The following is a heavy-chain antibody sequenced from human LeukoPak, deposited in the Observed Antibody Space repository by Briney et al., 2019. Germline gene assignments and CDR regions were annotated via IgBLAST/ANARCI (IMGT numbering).Heavy chain of an antibody. Sequence: ASVKVSCKVSGYTLTELSMHWVRQAPGKGLEWMGGFDPEDGETIYAQKFQGRVTMTEDTSTDTAYMELSSLRSEDTAVYYCATAHYYDSSGYYKGWYFDLWGRGTLVTVSS. D-gene: IGHD3-22*01. J-gene: IGHJ2*01. V-gene: IGHV1-24*01. CDR1: GYTLTELS. CDR2: FDPEDGET. CDR3: ATAHYYDSSGYYKGWYFDL.